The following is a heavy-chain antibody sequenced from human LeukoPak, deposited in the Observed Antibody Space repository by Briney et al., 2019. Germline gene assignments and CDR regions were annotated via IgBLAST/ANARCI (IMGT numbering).Heavy chain of an antibody. CDR2: INPNSGGT. CDR1: GYTFTGYY. V-gene: IGHV1-2*02. Sequence: ASVKVSCKASGYTFTGYYMHWVRQAPGQALEGMGWINPNSGGTNYAQKFQRRVTMTRDTSIRTAYMELSRLRSDDTAVYYCARDLIHNWNDFPVIDYWGQGTLVTVSS. D-gene: IGHD1-20*01. CDR3: ARDLIHNWNDFPVIDY. J-gene: IGHJ4*02.